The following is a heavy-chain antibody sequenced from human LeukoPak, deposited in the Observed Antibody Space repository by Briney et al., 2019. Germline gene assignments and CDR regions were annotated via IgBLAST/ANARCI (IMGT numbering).Heavy chain of an antibody. J-gene: IGHJ4*02. CDR1: GGSFSGYY. D-gene: IGHD4-17*01. CDR3: ARDYGNYFDY. Sequence: SETLSLTCAVYGGSFSGYYWSWIRQPPGKGLEWIGEINHSGSTNYNPSLKSRVTISVDTSKNQFSLKLSSVTAADTAVYYCARDYGNYFDYWGQGTLVTVSS. CDR2: INHSGST. V-gene: IGHV4-34*01.